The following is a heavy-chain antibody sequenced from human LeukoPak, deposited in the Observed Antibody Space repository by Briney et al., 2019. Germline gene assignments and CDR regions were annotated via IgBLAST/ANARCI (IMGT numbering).Heavy chain of an antibody. J-gene: IGHJ4*02. Sequence: GGSLRLSCAASGFTFSSYSMNWVRQAPGKGLEWVSSISSSSSYIYYADSVKGRFTISRDNAKSSLYLQMNSLRAEDTAVYHCARAAVAGPFDYWGQGTLVTVSS. D-gene: IGHD6-19*01. CDR1: GFTFSSYS. CDR2: ISSSSSYI. CDR3: ARAAVAGPFDY. V-gene: IGHV3-21*01.